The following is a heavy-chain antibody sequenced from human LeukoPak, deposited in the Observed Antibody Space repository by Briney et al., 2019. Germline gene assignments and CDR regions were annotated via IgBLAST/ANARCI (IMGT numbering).Heavy chain of an antibody. CDR2: IYYSGST. V-gene: IGHV4-39*01. CDR1: GGSISSSSYY. J-gene: IGHJ4*02. Sequence: SETLSLTCTVPGGSISSSSYYWGWIRQPPGKGLEWIGSIYYSGSTYYNPSLKSRVTISVDTSKNQFSLKLSSVTAADAAVYYCARHRLAYSSPGFFDDWGQGTLVTVSS. D-gene: IGHD6-19*01. CDR3: ARHRLAYSSPGFFDD.